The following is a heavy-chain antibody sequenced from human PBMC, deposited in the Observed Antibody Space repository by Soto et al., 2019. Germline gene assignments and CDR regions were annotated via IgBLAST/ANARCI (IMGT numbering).Heavy chain of an antibody. V-gene: IGHV4-59*01. CDR2: IYYSGST. J-gene: IGHJ4*02. CDR1: GGSISSYY. D-gene: IGHD3-10*01. Sequence: QVQLQESGPGLVKPSETLSLTCTVSGGSISSYYWSWIRQPPGKGLEWIGYIYYSGSTNYNPSLKSRVTISVDTSKNHFSLKLSSVTAADTAVYYCARDPRFYGSGSYGLDYWGQGTLVTVSS. CDR3: ARDPRFYGSGSYGLDY.